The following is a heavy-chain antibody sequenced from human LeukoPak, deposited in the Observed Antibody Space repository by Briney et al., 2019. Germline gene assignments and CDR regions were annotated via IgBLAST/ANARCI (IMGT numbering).Heavy chain of an antibody. J-gene: IGHJ4*02. CDR3: AKQDPELAY. V-gene: IGHV3-48*03. CDR1: GFTFSSYE. D-gene: IGHD1-26*01. Sequence: GGSLRLSCAASGFTFSSYEMNWVRQAPGKGLEWVSYISSSGSSIYYADSVKGRFTISRDNAKNSLYLQMNSLRAEDTAVYYCAKQDPELAYWGQGTLVTVSS. CDR2: ISSSGSSI.